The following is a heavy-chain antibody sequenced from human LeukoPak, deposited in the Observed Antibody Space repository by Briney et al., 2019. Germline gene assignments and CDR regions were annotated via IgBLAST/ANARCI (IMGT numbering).Heavy chain of an antibody. Sequence: PGGSLRLSCAASGFTFSNYAMSWVRQAPGKGLEWVSAISGSGGSTYYADSVKGRFTISRDNSKNTLYLQMNSLRAEDTAVFYCAKRVGATTGPEDYWGQGTLVTVSS. J-gene: IGHJ4*02. CDR2: ISGSGGST. CDR3: AKRVGATTGPEDY. D-gene: IGHD1-26*01. CDR1: GFTFSNYA. V-gene: IGHV3-23*01.